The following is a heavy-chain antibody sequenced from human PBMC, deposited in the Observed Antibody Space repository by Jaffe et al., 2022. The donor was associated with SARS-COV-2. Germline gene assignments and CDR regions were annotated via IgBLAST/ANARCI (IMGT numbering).Heavy chain of an antibody. J-gene: IGHJ4*02. V-gene: IGHV3-30*18. CDR1: GFTFSSYG. CDR3: AKDLVFPTGGSDY. D-gene: IGHD3-9*01. CDR2: ISYDGSNK. Sequence: QVQLVESGGGVVQPGRSLRLSCAASGFTFSSYGMHWVRQAPGKGLEWVAVISYDGSNKYYADSVKGRFTISRDNSKNTLYLQMNSLRAEDTAVYYCAKDLVFPTGGSDYWGQGTLVTVSS.